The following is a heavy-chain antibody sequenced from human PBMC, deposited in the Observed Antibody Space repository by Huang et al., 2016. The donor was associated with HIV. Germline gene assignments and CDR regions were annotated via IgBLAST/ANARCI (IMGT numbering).Heavy chain of an antibody. CDR1: GGTFDNSY. CDR3: ARPPQYGGAYFQYGLEV. CDR2: IIPIFGTP. D-gene: IGHD4-17*01. Sequence: QVQVVQSGAEVMRPGSSVKVSCKTSGGTFDNSYIAWGRQAPGQGLEWVGGIIPIFGTPNYAQKFQVRVTITADESTSTSYMELDSLRSEDTAIYYCARPPQYGGAYFQYGLEVWGQGTTITVSS. J-gene: IGHJ6*02. V-gene: IGHV1-69*01.